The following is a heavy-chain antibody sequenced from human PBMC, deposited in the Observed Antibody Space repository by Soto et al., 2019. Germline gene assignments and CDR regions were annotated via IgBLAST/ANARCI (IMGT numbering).Heavy chain of an antibody. Sequence: SETLSLTCSVSGDSINSRYWSWIRQPPGKGLEWIGYIDYVGSTNYAPSLQSRVTMSVDTSKNQVSLKLKYVTAADTAVYYCVRQRGNYFDFWGQGTLVTVSS. CDR2: IDYVGST. D-gene: IGHD3-10*01. CDR3: VRQRGNYFDF. J-gene: IGHJ4*02. CDR1: GDSINSRY. V-gene: IGHV4-59*11.